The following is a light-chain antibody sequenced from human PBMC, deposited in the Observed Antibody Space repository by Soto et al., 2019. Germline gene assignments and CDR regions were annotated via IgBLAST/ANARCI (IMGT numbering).Light chain of an antibody. Sequence: EIVMTQSPATLSVSPGQRATLSCRASQSITNNHLARYQQKPGQAPRLLIYGASSRATGVPPRFSGSGSGTEFTLTISSLQSEDFALYYCQQYSNWPRGTFGQGTKLQIK. V-gene: IGKV3-15*01. J-gene: IGKJ2*01. CDR1: QSITNN. CDR2: GAS. CDR3: QQYSNWPRGT.